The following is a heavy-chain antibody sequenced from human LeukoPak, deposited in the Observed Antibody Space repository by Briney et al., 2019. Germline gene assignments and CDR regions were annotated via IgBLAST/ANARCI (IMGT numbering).Heavy chain of an antibody. CDR2: IYPGDSDT. J-gene: IGHJ4*02. V-gene: IGHV5-51*01. CDR3: ARGSSSWYWEPLFDY. CDR1: GYSFTSYW. Sequence: GESLKISWKGSGYSFTSYWIGWVRHMPGKGLEWMGMIYPGDSDTRYSPSFQGQVTISADKSISTAYLQWSSLKASDTAMYYCARGSSSWYWEPLFDYWGQGTLVTVSS. D-gene: IGHD6-13*01.